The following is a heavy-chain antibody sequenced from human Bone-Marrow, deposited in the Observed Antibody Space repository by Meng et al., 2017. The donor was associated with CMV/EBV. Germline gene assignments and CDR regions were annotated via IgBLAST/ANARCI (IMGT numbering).Heavy chain of an antibody. V-gene: IGHV3-30*02. Sequence: GESLKISCAASGFTFSSYGMHWVRQAPGKGLEWVAFIRYDGSNKYCTDSVRGRFSISRDNSKNTLFLQMNSLRPEDTALYYCAKDGADTRRAADAFEIWGQGTMVTVSS. CDR2: IRYDGSNK. D-gene: IGHD1-14*01. CDR1: GFTFSSYG. CDR3: AKDGADTRRAADAFEI. J-gene: IGHJ3*02.